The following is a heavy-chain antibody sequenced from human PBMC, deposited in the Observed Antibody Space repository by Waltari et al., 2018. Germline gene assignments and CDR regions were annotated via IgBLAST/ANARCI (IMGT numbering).Heavy chain of an antibody. CDR2: INYSGRN. CDR1: GDSSSTNSYN. CDR3: GRLPRSDWIYHFDY. Sequence: QLQLQESGPGLVKPSETLALTCTVAGDSSSTNSYNWGWIRQPPGKGLEWIGSINYSGRNFYNPSLQSRVTLSVDTSKNQFSLNLRSVTAADTAVYYCGRLPRSDWIYHFDYWGQGTLVTVSS. D-gene: IGHD1-7*01. V-gene: IGHV4-39*01. J-gene: IGHJ4*02.